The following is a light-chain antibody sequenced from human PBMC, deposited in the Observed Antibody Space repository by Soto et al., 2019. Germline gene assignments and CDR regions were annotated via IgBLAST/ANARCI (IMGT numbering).Light chain of an antibody. Sequence: DIQMTQSPSSLSAYVGDRVTITCRASESISRLLAWYQQTPQKAPKLLIFAASTLESGVPSSFSGSGSGTEFTLTISSLQPDDFVTYYCQQSYSTPRTFGQGTKVDI. CDR3: QQSYSTPRT. CDR2: AAS. V-gene: IGKV1-5*01. J-gene: IGKJ1*01. CDR1: ESISRL.